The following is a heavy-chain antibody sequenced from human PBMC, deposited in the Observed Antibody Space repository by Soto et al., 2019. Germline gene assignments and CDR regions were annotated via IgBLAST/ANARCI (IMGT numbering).Heavy chain of an antibody. CDR2: IDWDDDK. V-gene: IGHV2-70*01. Sequence: GSGPTLVNPTQTLTLTCTFSGFSLSTSGMCVSWIRQPPGKALEWLALIDWDDDKYYSTSLKARLTISKDTSKNQVVLTMTNMDPVDTATYYCARTYYGSGSYCLVFPPDYWGQGTLVTVSS. D-gene: IGHD3-10*01. J-gene: IGHJ4*02. CDR3: ARTYYGSGSYCLVFPPDY. CDR1: GFSLSTSGMC.